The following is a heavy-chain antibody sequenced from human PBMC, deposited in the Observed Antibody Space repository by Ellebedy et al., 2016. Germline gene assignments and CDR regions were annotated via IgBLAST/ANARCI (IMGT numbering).Heavy chain of an antibody. CDR1: GFTFSSYS. D-gene: IGHD2-15*01. V-gene: IGHV3-21*06. CDR2: ISTSSNYI. J-gene: IGHJ4*02. CDR3: TVVAGDY. Sequence: GESLKISXAASGFTFSSYSMNWVRQAPGTGLEWVSSISTSSNYIYYADSVKGRFTISRDNAKNSVYLHMKNLRAEDTAVYYCTVVAGDYWGQGTLVTVSS.